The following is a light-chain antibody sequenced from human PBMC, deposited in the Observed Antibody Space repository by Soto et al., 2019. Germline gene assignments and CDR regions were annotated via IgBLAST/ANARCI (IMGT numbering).Light chain of an antibody. CDR1: SSDVGNYNR. Sequence: QSVLTQPPSVSGSPGQSVAISCTGTSSDVGNYNRVSWYQQPPGTAPKLIIYDVTNRPSGVPDRFSGSKSGNTASLTISGLQDDDEADYYCSSYTSSSTYVFGTGTKLTVL. V-gene: IGLV2-18*02. CDR3: SSYTSSSTYV. J-gene: IGLJ1*01. CDR2: DVT.